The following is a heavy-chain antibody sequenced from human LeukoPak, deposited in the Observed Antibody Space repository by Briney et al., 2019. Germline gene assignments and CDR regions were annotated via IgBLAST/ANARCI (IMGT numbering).Heavy chain of an antibody. CDR1: GGSISSSSYY. Sequence: SETLSLTCTVAGGSISSSSYYWGWIRQPPGKGLEWIGSIYYSGSTNYNPSLKSRVTISVDTSKNQFSLKLSSVTAADTAVYYCASGSSGKNYYYYMDVWGKGTTVTVSS. V-gene: IGHV4-39*07. CDR3: ASGSSGKNYYYYMDV. D-gene: IGHD6-19*01. J-gene: IGHJ6*03. CDR2: IYYSGST.